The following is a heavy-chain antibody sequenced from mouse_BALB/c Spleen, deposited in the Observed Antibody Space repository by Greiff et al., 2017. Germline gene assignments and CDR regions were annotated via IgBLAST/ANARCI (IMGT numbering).Heavy chain of an antibody. CDR1: GFTFSSYA. V-gene: IGHV5-9-4*01. Sequence: EVQGVESGGGLVKPGGSLKLSCAASGFTFSSYAMSWVRQSPEKRLEWVAEISSGGSYTYYPDTVTGRFTISRDNAKNTLYLEMSSLKSEDTAMYYCTRDDDGYYYWGQGTTLTVSS. CDR2: ISSGGSYT. D-gene: IGHD2-3*01. CDR3: TRDDDGYYY. J-gene: IGHJ2*01.